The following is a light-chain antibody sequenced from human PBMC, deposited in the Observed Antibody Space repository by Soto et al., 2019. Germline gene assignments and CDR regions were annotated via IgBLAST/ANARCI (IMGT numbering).Light chain of an antibody. Sequence: QSALTQPPSASGSPGQSVTISCTGTSSGVGGYNYVSWYQQYPGRAPKLMIYEVTKRPSGVPDRFSGSKSGNTASPTVSGLHAEDEAYYYCSSYAASNNFYFVFGGGTQLTVL. CDR1: SSGVGGYNY. CDR2: EVT. V-gene: IGLV2-8*01. J-gene: IGLJ7*01. CDR3: SSYAASNNFYFV.